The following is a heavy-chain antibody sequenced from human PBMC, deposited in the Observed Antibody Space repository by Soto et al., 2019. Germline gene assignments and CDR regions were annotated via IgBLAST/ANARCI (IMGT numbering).Heavy chain of an antibody. CDR1: GGTFSSYT. V-gene: IGHV1-69*02. D-gene: IGHD3-10*01. Sequence: QVQLVQSGAEVKKPGSSVKVSCKASGGTFSSYTISWVRQAPGQGLEWMGRIIPILGIANYAQKFQGRVTVTADKSTTTAYMDLSRLRSEDTAVYYCARGRYYYGSGINWFYPWGQGTLVTVSS. CDR3: ARGRYYYGSGINWFYP. J-gene: IGHJ5*02. CDR2: IIPILGIA.